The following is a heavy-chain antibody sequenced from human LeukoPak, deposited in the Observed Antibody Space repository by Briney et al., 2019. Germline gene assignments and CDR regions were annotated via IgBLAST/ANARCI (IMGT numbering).Heavy chain of an antibody. CDR3: ARSDYDFWSGFDY. CDR2: IYPGDSDT. V-gene: IGHV5-51*01. Sequence: GESLKISCKASGYTFTTYWIGWVRQMPGKGLEWMGIIYPGDSDTRYSPSFQGQVTISADKSISTAYLQWSSLKASDTAMYYCARSDYDFWSGFDYWGQGTLVAVSS. D-gene: IGHD3-3*01. J-gene: IGHJ4*02. CDR1: GYTFTTYW.